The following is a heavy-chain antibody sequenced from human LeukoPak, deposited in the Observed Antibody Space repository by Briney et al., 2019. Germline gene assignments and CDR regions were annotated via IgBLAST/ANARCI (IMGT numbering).Heavy chain of an antibody. D-gene: IGHD1-1*01. V-gene: IGHV3-7*01. CDR1: GFTFNNYW. CDR3: ARDRGTTGTTYFGY. CDR2: VNRDESRK. Sequence: PGGSLRLSCVGSGFTFNNYWMTWVRQAPGQGLEWVANVNRDESRKNHADSVKGRFTVSRDNARNSLYLQMNSLRAEDTAVYYCARDRGTTGTTYFGYWGQGTLVTVSS. J-gene: IGHJ4*02.